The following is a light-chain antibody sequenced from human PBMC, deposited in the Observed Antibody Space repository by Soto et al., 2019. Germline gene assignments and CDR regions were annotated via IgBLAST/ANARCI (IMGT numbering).Light chain of an antibody. CDR1: QSVSSSY. CDR2: GAS. J-gene: IGKJ4*01. Sequence: EIVLTQSPGTLSLSPGERATLSCRASQSVSSSYLAWYQQKPGQAPRLLIYGASSRATGIPARFSGSGSGTDFTLTVSRLEPEDFAVYYCQQYDSSPLTSGGGTKVDIK. V-gene: IGKV3-20*01. CDR3: QQYDSSPLT.